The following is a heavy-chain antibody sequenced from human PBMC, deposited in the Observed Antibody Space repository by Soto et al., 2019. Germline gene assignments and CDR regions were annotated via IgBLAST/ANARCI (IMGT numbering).Heavy chain of an antibody. CDR1: GFTFSSYG. D-gene: IGHD6-13*01. CDR3: AKDLFSSSWTDYYYGMDV. Sequence: QVQLVESGGGVVQPGRSLRLSCAASGFTFSSYGMHWVRQAPGKGLEWVAVISYDGSNKYYADSVKGRFTISRDNSKNTLYLQMNSLRAEDTAVYYCAKDLFSSSWTDYYYGMDVW. J-gene: IGHJ6*01. CDR2: ISYDGSNK. V-gene: IGHV3-30*18.